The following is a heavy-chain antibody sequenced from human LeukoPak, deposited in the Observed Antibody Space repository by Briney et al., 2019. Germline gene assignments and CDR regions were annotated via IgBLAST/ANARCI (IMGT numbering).Heavy chain of an antibody. V-gene: IGHV4-39*01. J-gene: IGHJ6*02. CDR3: ARQPTMVRGVRTAYYYGMDV. CDR1: GGSISSSSYY. CDR2: IYYSGST. D-gene: IGHD3-10*01. Sequence: SETLSLTCTVSGGSISSSSYYWGWIRQPPGKGLEWIGSIYYSGSTYYNPSLKSRVTMSVDTSKNQFSLKLSSVTAADTAVYYCARQPTMVRGVRTAYYYGMDVWGQGTTVTVSS.